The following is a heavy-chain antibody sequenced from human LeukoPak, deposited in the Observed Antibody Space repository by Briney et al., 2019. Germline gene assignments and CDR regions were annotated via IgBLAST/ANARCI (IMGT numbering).Heavy chain of an antibody. V-gene: IGHV4-38-2*02. CDR1: GYSISSGYF. J-gene: IGHJ4*02. Sequence: SETLSLTCTVSGYSISSGYFWAWIRQPPGKGLEWIGSIYHSGSTYYNPSLQSRVTMSVDTSKNQFSLKLNSVTAAETAVYYCARGRYSGGNGNYFDHWGQGTLVTVSS. CDR3: ARGRYSGGNGNYFDH. CDR2: IYHSGST. D-gene: IGHD1-26*01.